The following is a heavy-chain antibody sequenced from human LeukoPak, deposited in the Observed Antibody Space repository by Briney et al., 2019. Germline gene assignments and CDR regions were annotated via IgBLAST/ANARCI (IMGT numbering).Heavy chain of an antibody. CDR2: IKSKTDGGTT. J-gene: IGHJ4*02. CDR3: TTDPQVVNFDY. Sequence: GGSLRLSCAASGFSFSDAWMSWVRQAPGKGLEWVGRIKSKTDGGTTDYAAPVKGRFTISRDDSKNTLYLQMNSLKTEDTAVYYCTTDPQVVNFDYWGQGTLVTVSS. D-gene: IGHD2-2*01. V-gene: IGHV3-15*01. CDR1: GFSFSDAW.